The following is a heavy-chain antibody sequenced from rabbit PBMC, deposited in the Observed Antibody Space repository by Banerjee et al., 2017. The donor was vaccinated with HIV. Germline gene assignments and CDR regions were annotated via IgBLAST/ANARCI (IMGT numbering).Heavy chain of an antibody. J-gene: IGHJ4*01. D-gene: IGHD1-1*01. CDR3: ATYINSGYYFNL. CDR2: IYGGSSGST. V-gene: IGHV1S45*01. CDR1: GFDFNRYG. Sequence: QEQLVESGGGLVQPGGSLTLSCKASGFDFNRYGVSWVRQAPGKGLEWIACIYGGSSGSTYYASWAKGRFTISKTSSTTVTLQMTSLTAADTATYFCATYINSGYYFNLWGPGTLVTVS.